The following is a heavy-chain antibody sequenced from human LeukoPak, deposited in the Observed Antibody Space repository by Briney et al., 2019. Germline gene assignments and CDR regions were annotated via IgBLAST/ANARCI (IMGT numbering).Heavy chain of an antibody. Sequence: GGSLRLSCAASGFTFSSYGMHWVRQAPGKGLEWVSAISGSGGSTYYADSVKGRFTISRDNSKNTLYLQMNSLRPEDTAVYYCANPVDTTIVIEGDWGQGTLVTVSS. CDR3: ANPVDTTIVIEGD. CDR2: ISGSGGST. CDR1: GFTFSSYG. J-gene: IGHJ4*02. V-gene: IGHV3-23*01. D-gene: IGHD5-18*01.